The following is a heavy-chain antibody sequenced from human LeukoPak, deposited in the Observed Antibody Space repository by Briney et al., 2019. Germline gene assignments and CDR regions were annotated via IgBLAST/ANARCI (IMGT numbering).Heavy chain of an antibody. V-gene: IGHV4-59*01. CDR3: ARSTASYCSSTSCLNWFDP. J-gene: IGHJ5*02. D-gene: IGHD2-2*01. CDR2: IYYSGST. CDR1: GGSISSYY. Sequence: PSETLSLTCTVSGGSISSYYWSWIRQPPGKGLEWIRYIYYSGSTNYNPSLKSRVTISVDTSKNQFSLKLSSVTAADTAVYYCARSTASYCSSTSCLNWFDPWGQATLVTVSS.